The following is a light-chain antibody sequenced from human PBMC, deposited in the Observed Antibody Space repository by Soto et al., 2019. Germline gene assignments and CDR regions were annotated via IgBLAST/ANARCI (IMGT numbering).Light chain of an antibody. Sequence: EIVLTQSPGTLSLSPGERATLSCRASQSVSSSYLAWYQQKPGQAPRLLIYAASSTATGIPDRFSGSGSRTDFTHTISRLEPEDFAVYYCQQFTASHQYTFGQGTKVEIK. CDR2: AAS. V-gene: IGKV3-20*01. J-gene: IGKJ2*01. CDR3: QQFTASHQYT. CDR1: QSVSSSY.